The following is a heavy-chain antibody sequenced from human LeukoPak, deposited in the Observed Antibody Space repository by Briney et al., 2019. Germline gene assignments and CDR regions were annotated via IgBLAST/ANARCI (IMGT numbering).Heavy chain of an antibody. CDR1: GGSISSYY. CDR2: IYHSGST. V-gene: IGHV4-4*07. Sequence: SGTLSLTCTVSGGSISSYYWSWIRQPAGKGLEWIGSIYHSGSTYYNPSLKSRVTISVDTSKNQFSLKLSSVTAADTAVYYCARGHDSSGWEYYYYYYYMDVWGKGTTVTVSS. J-gene: IGHJ6*03. D-gene: IGHD3-22*01. CDR3: ARGHDSSGWEYYYYYYYMDV.